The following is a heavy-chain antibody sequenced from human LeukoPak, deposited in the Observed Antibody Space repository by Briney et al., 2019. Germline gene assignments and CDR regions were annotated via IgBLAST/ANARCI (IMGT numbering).Heavy chain of an antibody. V-gene: IGHV4-39*01. J-gene: IGHJ3*02. CDR2: IYYSGST. Sequence: PSETLSLICIVSGGSISSSSYYWGWIRQPPGKGLEWIGSIYYSGSTYSNPSLKSRVTISVDTPKNQFSLKLSSVTAADTAVYYCARQAPSSGTTFDIWGQGTLVTVSS. CDR1: GGSISSSSYY. D-gene: IGHD6-19*01. CDR3: ARQAPSSGTTFDI.